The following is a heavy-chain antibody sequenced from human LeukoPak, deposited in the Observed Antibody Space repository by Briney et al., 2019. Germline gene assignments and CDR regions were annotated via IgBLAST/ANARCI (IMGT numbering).Heavy chain of an antibody. CDR3: ARGPGPIAGAKNPFDI. CDR1: GFTFSAYA. Sequence: QAGGSLRLSCAAAGFTFSAYAMHWVRQAPGKGLEWVAVISYDGSNKHYADSVKGRFTISGDKSKDTLYLQMKSLRPEDTAVYYCARGPGPIAGAKNPFDIWGQGTMVTVS. CDR2: ISYDGSNK. D-gene: IGHD1-26*01. V-gene: IGHV3-30*01. J-gene: IGHJ3*02.